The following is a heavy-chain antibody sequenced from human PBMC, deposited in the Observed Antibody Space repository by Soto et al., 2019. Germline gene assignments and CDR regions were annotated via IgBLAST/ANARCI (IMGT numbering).Heavy chain of an antibody. D-gene: IGHD6-19*01. CDR1: GFSVSSYS. V-gene: IGHV3-30*04. Sequence: QVQLVEAGGGGVQPGKSLRASCAASGFSVSSYSMHGIRQAPGKGLEWVTVISYDGSKKYYEDSVKGRFSISRDTSKNTVYLQMNSLRVEDTAVYYCARSTAVSALDFWGPGTLVTVSS. J-gene: IGHJ4*02. CDR2: ISYDGSKK. CDR3: ARSTAVSALDF.